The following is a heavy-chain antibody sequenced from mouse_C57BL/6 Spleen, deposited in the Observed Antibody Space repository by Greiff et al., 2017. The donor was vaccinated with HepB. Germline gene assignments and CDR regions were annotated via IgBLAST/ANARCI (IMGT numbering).Heavy chain of an antibody. CDR1: GYTFTSYW. J-gene: IGHJ4*01. V-gene: IGHV1-72*01. Sequence: QVHVKQPGAELVKPGASVKLSCKASGYTFTSYWMHWVKQRPGRGLEWIGRIDPNSGGTKYNEKFKSKATLTVDKPSSTAYMQLSSLTSEDSAVYYCARRGTGTILYAMDYWGQGTSVTVSS. D-gene: IGHD4-1*01. CDR2: IDPNSGGT. CDR3: ARRGTGTILYAMDY.